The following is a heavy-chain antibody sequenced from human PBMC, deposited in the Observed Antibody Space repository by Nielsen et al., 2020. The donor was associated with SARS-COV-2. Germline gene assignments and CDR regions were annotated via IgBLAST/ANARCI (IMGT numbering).Heavy chain of an antibody. CDR1: GFTFDDYA. V-gene: IGHV3-9*01. J-gene: IGHJ2*01. D-gene: IGHD3-10*01. Sequence: GGSLRLSCAASGFTFDDYAMHWVRQAPGKGLEWVSGISWNSGSIGYADSVKGRFTISRDNAKNSLYLQMNSLRAEDTALYYCAKDMGPVTWYFDLWGRGTLVTVSS. CDR2: ISWNSGSI. CDR3: AKDMGPVTWYFDL.